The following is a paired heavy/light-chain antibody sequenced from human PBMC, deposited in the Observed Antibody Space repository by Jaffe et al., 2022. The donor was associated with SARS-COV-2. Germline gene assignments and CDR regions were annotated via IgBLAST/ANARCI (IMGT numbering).Light chain of an antibody. CDR2: WAS. CDR1: QSVLYSSSSKSY. Sequence: DIVMTQSPDSLAVSLGERATINCKSSQSVLYSSSSKSYLAWYQQKPGQPPKLLIYWASIRESGVPDRFSGSGSGTDFTLTISSLQAEDVAVYYCQQHYSIPLTFGGGTKVEIK. J-gene: IGKJ4*01. V-gene: IGKV4-1*01. CDR3: QQHYSIPLT.
Heavy chain of an antibody. D-gene: IGHD3-10*01. CDR2: IKSDGSST. CDR1: GFTFSSYW. Sequence: EVRLVESGGGLVQPGGSLRLSCAASGFTFSSYWMHWVRQAPGKGLVWVSRIKSDGSSTSYADSVKGRFTISRDNAKNTLYLQMNGLRAEDTAVYYCGRDQGRGGSLDYWGQGTLVTVSS. CDR3: GRDQGRGGSLDY. J-gene: IGHJ4*02. V-gene: IGHV3-74*01.